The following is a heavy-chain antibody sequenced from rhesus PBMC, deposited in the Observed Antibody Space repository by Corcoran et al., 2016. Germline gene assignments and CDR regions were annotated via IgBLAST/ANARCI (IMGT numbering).Heavy chain of an antibody. D-gene: IGHD4-23*01. CDR3: ARSKGVTLFDY. Sequence: QVQLQESGPGLVKPSETLSLTCAVSGGSISDDYYWSWIRQPPGKGLEWIGYIYGSGGGTNYNPSLKNRVTISIDTSKNQFSLKLSSVTAADTPVYYCARSKGVTLFDYWGQGVLVTVSS. J-gene: IGHJ4*01. V-gene: IGHV4-106*01. CDR2: IYGSGGGT. CDR1: GGSISDDYY.